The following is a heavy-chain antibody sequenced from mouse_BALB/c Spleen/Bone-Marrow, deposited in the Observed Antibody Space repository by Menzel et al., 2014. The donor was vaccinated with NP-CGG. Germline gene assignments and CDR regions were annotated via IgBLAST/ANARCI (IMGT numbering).Heavy chain of an antibody. J-gene: IGHJ1*01. CDR3: ARARSTVSKTGFFDD. D-gene: IGHD2-4*01. CDR1: GYTFTSYW. V-gene: IGHV1S41*01. Sequence: DLVKPGASVELSCKASGYTFTSYWINWIKQRPGQGLEWIGRFAPGSGNTYYNEMFKGKATLTVDTSSSTAYIQLSSLSSEDSAVYFCARARSTVSKTGFFDDWGAGTTVTVSS. CDR2: FAPGSGNT.